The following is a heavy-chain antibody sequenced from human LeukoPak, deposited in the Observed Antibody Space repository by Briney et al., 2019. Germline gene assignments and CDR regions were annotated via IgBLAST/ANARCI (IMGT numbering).Heavy chain of an antibody. J-gene: IGHJ4*02. D-gene: IGHD3-16*02. Sequence: SETLSLTCAVYGGSFSGYYWSWIRQPPGKGLEWIGEINHSGSTNYNPSLKSRVTISVDTSKNQFSLKLRSVTAADTAVYYCARGLRITFGGVIVRGYYFDYWGQGTLVTVSS. V-gene: IGHV4-34*01. CDR3: ARGLRITFGGVIVRGYYFDY. CDR1: GGSFSGYY. CDR2: INHSGST.